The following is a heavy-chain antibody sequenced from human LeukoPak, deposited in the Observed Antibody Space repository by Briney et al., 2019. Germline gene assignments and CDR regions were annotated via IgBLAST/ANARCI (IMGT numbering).Heavy chain of an antibody. CDR1: GFTFSTYE. V-gene: IGHV3-48*03. J-gene: IGHJ4*02. Sequence: PGGSLRPSCVASGFTFSTYEMNWVRQAPGKGLEWVSYISTTGKTTFYADSVQGRFTISRDNAKNSLYLQMNSLRVEDTALYYCAGKSRDGYFDGRFDLWGQGTLVTVSS. D-gene: IGHD5-24*01. CDR3: AGKSRDGYFDGRFDL. CDR2: ISTTGKTT.